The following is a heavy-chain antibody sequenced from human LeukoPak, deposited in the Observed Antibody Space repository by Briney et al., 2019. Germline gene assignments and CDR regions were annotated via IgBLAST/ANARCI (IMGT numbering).Heavy chain of an antibody. D-gene: IGHD5-24*01. CDR1: GGSISSTGYY. V-gene: IGHV4-39*07. J-gene: IGHJ4*02. CDR3: ARGRGWLQSTPFDY. Sequence: SETLSLTCTVSGGSISSTGYYWGWIRQPPGKGLEWIGTIYYSGSTNYNPSLKSRVTMSVDTSKNQFSLKLSSVTAADTAVYYCARGRGWLQSTPFDYWGQGTLVTVSS. CDR2: IYYSGST.